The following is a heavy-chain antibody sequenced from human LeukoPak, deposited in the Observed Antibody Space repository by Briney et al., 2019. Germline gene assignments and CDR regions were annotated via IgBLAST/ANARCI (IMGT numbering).Heavy chain of an antibody. J-gene: IGHJ4*02. CDR1: GFTFSSSG. V-gene: IGHV3-33*06. D-gene: IGHD4-17*01. CDR2: IWYDGSRK. Sequence: PGGSLRLSCVTSGFTFSSSGMHGGRQGPGEGLEWGSDIWYDGSRKFYTDSVKDRFTVSRDNVKNTLYLQMASLSVADTAVYYCAKDADQYADSYYDWWGQGTLVTVSS. CDR3: AKDADQYADSYYDW.